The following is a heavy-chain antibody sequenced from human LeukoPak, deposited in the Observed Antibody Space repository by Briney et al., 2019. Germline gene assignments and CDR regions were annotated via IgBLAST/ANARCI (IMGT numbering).Heavy chain of an antibody. V-gene: IGHV3-23*01. CDR1: GFTFSSFG. J-gene: IGHJ4*02. D-gene: IGHD6-19*01. CDR2: ISSTGGTA. Sequence: GGTLRLSCAASGFTFSSFGMSWVRQAPGKGLEWVSAISSTGGTAYYADSVKGRFTISRDNAKNSLYLQMNSLRAEDTAVYSCAKDQWLVLDYWGQGTLVTVSS. CDR3: AKDQWLVLDY.